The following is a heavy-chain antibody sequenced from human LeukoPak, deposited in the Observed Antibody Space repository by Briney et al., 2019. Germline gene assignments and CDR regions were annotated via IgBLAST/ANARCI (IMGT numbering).Heavy chain of an antibody. CDR3: ASAGGLDCSSTSCYSFEYYYYMDV. D-gene: IGHD2-2*01. CDR1: GFTFSSYA. Sequence: GGSLRLSCAASGFTFSSYAMHWVHQAPGKGLEWVAVISYDGSNKYYADSVKGRFTISRDNSKNTLYLQMNSLRAEDTAVYYCASAGGLDCSSTSCYSFEYYYYMDVWGKGTTVTVSS. V-gene: IGHV3-30-3*01. J-gene: IGHJ6*03. CDR2: ISYDGSNK.